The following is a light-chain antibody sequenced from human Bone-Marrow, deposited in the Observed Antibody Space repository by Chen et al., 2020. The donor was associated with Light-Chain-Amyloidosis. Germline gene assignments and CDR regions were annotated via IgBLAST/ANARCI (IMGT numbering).Light chain of an antibody. CDR2: DAS. CDR1: QDISKY. CDR3: QQYDNLPLT. V-gene: IGKV1-33*01. Sequence: DIQMTQSPSSLSASVGDRVTITCQASQDISKYISWYQQKSGKAPKLLIYDASNLETGVPSRFSGSGSGTDFTFTISSLQPGDIAAYYCQQYDNLPLTFGGGTKVDLK. J-gene: IGKJ4*01.